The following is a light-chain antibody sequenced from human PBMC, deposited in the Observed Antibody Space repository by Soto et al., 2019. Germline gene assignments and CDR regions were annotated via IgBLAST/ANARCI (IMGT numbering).Light chain of an antibody. CDR1: RSISTS. J-gene: IGKJ1*01. Sequence: DIQMTQSPSTLSACVGDRVTITCRASRSISTSLACYQQTPGKAPKLLIYKASILASRVPSRFSGSGYGADFTLTLSRLQPDDFATSSCQQYNGYPTLRKGTKV. V-gene: IGKV1-5*03. CDR3: QQYNGYPT. CDR2: KAS.